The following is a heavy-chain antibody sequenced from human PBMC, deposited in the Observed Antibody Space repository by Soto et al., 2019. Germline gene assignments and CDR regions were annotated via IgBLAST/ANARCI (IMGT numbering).Heavy chain of an antibody. Sequence: QPGGSLRLSCAASGFTFSSYGMHWVRQAPGKGLEWVAVISYDGSNKYYADSVKGRLTISRDNSKNTLYLQMNSLRAEDTAVYYCAKDFGSAAGLDYWGQGTLVTVSS. D-gene: IGHD6-13*01. J-gene: IGHJ4*02. V-gene: IGHV3-30*18. CDR2: ISYDGSNK. CDR3: AKDFGSAAGLDY. CDR1: GFTFSSYG.